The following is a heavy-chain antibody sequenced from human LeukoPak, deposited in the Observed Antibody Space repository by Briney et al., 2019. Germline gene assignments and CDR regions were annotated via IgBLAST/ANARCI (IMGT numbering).Heavy chain of an antibody. CDR3: ARLVATRKNGWFDP. CDR2: ISAYNGNT. CDR1: GYTFTSYG. Sequence: ASVKVSCMASGYTFTSYGISWVRQAPGQGLEWMGWISAYNGNTNYAQKLQGGVTMTTDTSTSTAYMELRSLRSDDTAVYYCARLVATRKNGWFDPWGQGTLVTVSS. J-gene: IGHJ5*02. V-gene: IGHV1-18*01. D-gene: IGHD5-12*01.